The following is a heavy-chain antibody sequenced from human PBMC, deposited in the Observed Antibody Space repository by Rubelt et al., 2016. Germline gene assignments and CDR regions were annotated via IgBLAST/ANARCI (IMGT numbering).Heavy chain of an antibody. D-gene: IGHD3-22*01. Sequence: EVQLVESGGGVIRPGGSVRLSCVASGFIFDDFEMNWVRQVPGKGLEWVSGINWNGVSTRYWDSVQGRFTSSRDNAKNSLYLQMNSLRVDDTALYYCARELPSHYDSSANDHWGQGTLVTVSS. CDR2: INWNGVST. V-gene: IGHV3-20*04. J-gene: IGHJ4*02. CDR3: ARELPSHYDSSANDH. CDR1: GFIFDDFE.